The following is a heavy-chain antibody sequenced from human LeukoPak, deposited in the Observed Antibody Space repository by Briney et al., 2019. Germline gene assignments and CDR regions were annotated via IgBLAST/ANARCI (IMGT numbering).Heavy chain of an antibody. CDR2: IIPIFGTA. J-gene: IGHJ4*02. D-gene: IGHD2-2*02. V-gene: IGHV1-69*13. CDR3: ARGGSIKRYCSSTSCYTGVFDY. CDR1: GGTFSSYA. Sequence: ASVKVSCKASGGTFSSYAISWMRQAPGQGLEWMGGIIPIFGTANYAQKFQGRVTITADESTSTAYMELSSLRSEDTAVYYCARGGSIKRYCSSTSCYTGVFDYWGQGTLVTVSS.